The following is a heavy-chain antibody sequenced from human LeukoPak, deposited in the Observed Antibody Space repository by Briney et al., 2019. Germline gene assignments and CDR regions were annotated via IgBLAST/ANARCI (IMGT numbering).Heavy chain of an antibody. D-gene: IGHD3-22*01. CDR1: GGSISTSNYY. Sequence: SETLSLTCTVSGGSISTSNYYWGWIRQPPGRGLEWIGSIYYSGSTYYNPSLKSRVTISVDTSKNQFSLKLSSVTAADTAVYYCARDFRWYYDSSGYPYFDYWGQGTLVTVSS. J-gene: IGHJ4*02. CDR3: ARDFRWYYDSSGYPYFDY. CDR2: IYYSGST. V-gene: IGHV4-39*07.